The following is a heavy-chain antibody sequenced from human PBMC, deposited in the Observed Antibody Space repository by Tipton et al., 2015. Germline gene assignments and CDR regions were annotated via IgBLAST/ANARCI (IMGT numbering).Heavy chain of an antibody. CDR1: GYSISRGYN. Sequence: LRLSCAVSGYSISRGYNWGWIRQAPGKGLEWIGAINHAGDTYYRPSLKGRATISVDTSKNQFSLMLSSVTAADTAIYYCARHKDSGTYPMDCWGQGTLVTVSS. J-gene: IGHJ4*02. CDR2: INHAGDT. CDR3: ARHKDSGTYPMDC. D-gene: IGHD3-10*01. V-gene: IGHV4-38-2*01.